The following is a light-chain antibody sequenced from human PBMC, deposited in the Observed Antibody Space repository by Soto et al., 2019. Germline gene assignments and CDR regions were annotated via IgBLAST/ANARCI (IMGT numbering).Light chain of an antibody. Sequence: EIVMTQSPATPSVSPGERVILSCRASQSVSINLAWFQQKPGQAPRLLIYAASTRATGIPARFSGSGSGTEFTLTISSLQSEDFAVYYCQQYHIWYTFGQGTELEIK. J-gene: IGKJ2*01. CDR3: QQYHIWYT. CDR2: AAS. CDR1: QSVSIN. V-gene: IGKV3-15*01.